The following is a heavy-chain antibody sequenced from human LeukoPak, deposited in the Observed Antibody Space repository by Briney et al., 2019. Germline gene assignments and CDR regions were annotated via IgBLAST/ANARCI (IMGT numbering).Heavy chain of an antibody. D-gene: IGHD3-22*01. J-gene: IGHJ1*01. CDR2: IKPNSGGT. CDR3: ATSSGYYVGYIQY. CDR1: GYTFTGYY. V-gene: IGHV1-2*02. Sequence: ASLKVYCKASGYTFTGYYIHWVRQAPGQGLEWMGWIKPNSGGTKYAQKFQGRVTMTRDTSISTAYMELRSDDTAVYYCATSSGYYVGYIQYWGQGTLVTVSS.